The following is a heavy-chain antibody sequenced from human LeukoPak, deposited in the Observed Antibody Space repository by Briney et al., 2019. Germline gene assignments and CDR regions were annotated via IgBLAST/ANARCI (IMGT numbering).Heavy chain of an antibody. CDR1: GFTLRTYW. CDR2: IQQDGNEK. Sequence: GGSLRLSCAASGFTLRTYWMSWVRQAPGKGLEWVANIQQDGNEKYYVDSVKGRFTISRDNAKNSLYLQMNSLRVEDTAVYYCASRIVGTPDYFDYWGQGTLVTVSS. J-gene: IGHJ4*02. D-gene: IGHD1-26*01. V-gene: IGHV3-7*01. CDR3: ASRIVGTPDYFDY.